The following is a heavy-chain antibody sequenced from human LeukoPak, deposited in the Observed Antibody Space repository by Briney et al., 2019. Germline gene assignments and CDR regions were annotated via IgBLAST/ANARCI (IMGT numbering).Heavy chain of an antibody. Sequence: ASVKVSCKASGYTFTGYYMHWVRQAPGQGLEWMGWINPNSGGTNYAQKFQGRVTMTRDTSISTAYMELSRLRSDDTAVYYCASEYYGSGSYLAWFDPWGQGTLVTVSS. D-gene: IGHD3-10*01. CDR2: INPNSGGT. CDR1: GYTFTGYY. V-gene: IGHV1-2*02. J-gene: IGHJ5*02. CDR3: ASEYYGSGSYLAWFDP.